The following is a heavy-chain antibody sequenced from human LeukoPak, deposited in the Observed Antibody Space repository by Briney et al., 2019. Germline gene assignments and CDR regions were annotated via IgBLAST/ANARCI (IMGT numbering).Heavy chain of an antibody. D-gene: IGHD5-18*01. Sequence: SETLSLTCTVSGGSISSYYWSWIRQPPGKGLEWIGYIYYSGSTNYNPSLKSRVTISVDTSKNQFSLKLSSVTAADTAVYYCASVSPKGYSYADFDYWGQGTLVTVSS. CDR3: ASVSPKGYSYADFDY. CDR1: GGSISSYY. CDR2: IYYSGST. J-gene: IGHJ4*02. V-gene: IGHV4-59*01.